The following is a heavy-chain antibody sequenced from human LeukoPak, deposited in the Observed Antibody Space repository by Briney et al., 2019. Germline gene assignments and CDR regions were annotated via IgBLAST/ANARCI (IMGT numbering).Heavy chain of an antibody. CDR1: GYTFTGYY. CDR3: ARPRSSWYSDAFDI. J-gene: IGHJ3*02. CDR2: INPKSGGT. D-gene: IGHD6-13*01. Sequence: ASVKVSCKASGYTFTGYYIHWVRQAPGQGLEWMGWINPKSGGTNYAQKFQGSVTMSRDTSISTAYMELRRLRSDDTAVYYCARPRSSWYSDAFDIWGQGTIVTVSS. V-gene: IGHV1-2*02.